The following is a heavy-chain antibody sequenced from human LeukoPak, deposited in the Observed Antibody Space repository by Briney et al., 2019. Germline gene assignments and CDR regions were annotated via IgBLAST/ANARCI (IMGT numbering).Heavy chain of an antibody. D-gene: IGHD6-13*01. J-gene: IGHJ4*02. Sequence: PGGSLRLSCAASGFTFSSYSMNWVRQAPGKGLEWVSSIGSSSTSINYAGSVKGRFTISRDNAKNSLYLQMNSLRAEDTAVYYCAREEGKQQMEAFDYWGQGTLVTVSS. CDR1: GFTFSSYS. CDR2: IGSSSTSI. V-gene: IGHV3-21*01. CDR3: AREEGKQQMEAFDY.